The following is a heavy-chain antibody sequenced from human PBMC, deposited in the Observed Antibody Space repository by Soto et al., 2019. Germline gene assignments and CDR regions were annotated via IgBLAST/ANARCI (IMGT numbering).Heavy chain of an antibody. V-gene: IGHV1-18*01. J-gene: IGHJ4*02. CDR3: ARDLYPLAYYFDY. Sequence: QVQLVQSGAEVKKPGASVKVSCKASGYTFTNHGISWVRQAPGQGIEWLGWISGHNGNTKYAQRLKGRVTMTTDTSKSTAYMELRSLKSDDTAVYYCARDLYPLAYYFDYWGQGTLVTVSS. CDR1: GYTFTNHG. CDR2: ISGHNGNT.